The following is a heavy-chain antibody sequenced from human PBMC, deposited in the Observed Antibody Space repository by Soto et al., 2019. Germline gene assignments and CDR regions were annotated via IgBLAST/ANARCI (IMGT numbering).Heavy chain of an antibody. CDR3: ARDYEPGSNCDLAY. D-gene: IGHD1-26*01. CDR1: GFNFNTYF. V-gene: IGHV3-30*03. Sequence: QVQLVQSGGGVVQPGRSLRLSCAASGFNFNTYFMQWVRQAPGKGLEWVAKIFPNGRDKEYADSVKGRFTISRDNSNNMMYLQMDSLRPEDTDVYYCARDYEPGSNCDLAYWGQGALVTVSS. J-gene: IGHJ4*02. CDR2: IFPNGRDK.